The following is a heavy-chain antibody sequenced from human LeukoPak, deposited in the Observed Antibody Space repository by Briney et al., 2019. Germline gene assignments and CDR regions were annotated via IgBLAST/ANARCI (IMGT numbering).Heavy chain of an antibody. CDR2: ISGSGGST. J-gene: IGHJ6*03. V-gene: IGHV3-23*01. Sequence: GGSLRLSCAASGFTFSSYGMSWVRQAPGKGLEWVSAISGSGGSTYYADSVKGRFTISRDNSKNTLYLQMNSLRAEDTAVYYCAKDLWPYGSGLYYMDVWGKGTTVTISS. D-gene: IGHD3-10*01. CDR3: AKDLWPYGSGLYYMDV. CDR1: GFTFSSYG.